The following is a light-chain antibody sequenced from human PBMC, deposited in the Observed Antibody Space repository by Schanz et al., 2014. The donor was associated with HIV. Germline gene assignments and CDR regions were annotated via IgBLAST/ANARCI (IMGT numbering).Light chain of an antibody. CDR2: EVN. J-gene: IGLJ3*02. V-gene: IGLV2-8*01. CDR1: SSDVGGYNY. CDR3: SSYAGSNKLGL. Sequence: QSALTQPPSASGSPGQSVTISCTGTSSDVGGYNYVSWYQQHPGKAPKLMIYEVNKRPSGVPDRFSGSKSGNTASLTVSGLQAEDEADYYCSSYAGSNKLGLFRGGTKLTVL.